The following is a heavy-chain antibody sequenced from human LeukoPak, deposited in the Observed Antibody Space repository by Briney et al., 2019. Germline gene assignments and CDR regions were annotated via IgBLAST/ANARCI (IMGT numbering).Heavy chain of an antibody. Sequence: PGGSLRLSCSGPGFTLFSHALSWVRPAPGEGLEWVSAICGSGGSTYYADSVKGRFTISRDNSKNTLYLQMNSLRAEDTAVYYCAKCRWDIVVVPAAIYYFDYWGQGTLVTVSS. CDR2: ICGSGGST. V-gene: IGHV3-23*01. D-gene: IGHD2-2*02. J-gene: IGHJ4*02. CDR1: GFTLFSHA. CDR3: AKCRWDIVVVPAAIYYFDY.